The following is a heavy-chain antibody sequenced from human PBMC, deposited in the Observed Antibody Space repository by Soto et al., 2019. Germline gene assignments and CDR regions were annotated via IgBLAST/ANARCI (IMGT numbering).Heavy chain of an antibody. D-gene: IGHD4-17*01. Sequence: QVQLQESGPGLVKPSQTLSLTCTVSGGSISSGGYYWSWILQHPGEGLEWIGYIYYSGSTYYNPSLKSRVTISVDTSKNQFSLKLSSVTAADTAVYYCARVPERYGGNSHLEGMDVWGQGTTVTVSS. J-gene: IGHJ6*02. CDR2: IYYSGST. CDR1: GGSISSGGYY. CDR3: ARVPERYGGNSHLEGMDV. V-gene: IGHV4-31*03.